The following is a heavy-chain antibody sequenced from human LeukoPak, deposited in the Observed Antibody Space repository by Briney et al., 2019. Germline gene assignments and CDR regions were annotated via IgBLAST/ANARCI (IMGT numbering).Heavy chain of an antibody. CDR1: GGSISSGDYY. J-gene: IGHJ4*02. Sequence: SETLSLTCTVSGGSISSGDYYWSWIRQPRGKGLEWIGYIYYSGSTYYNPSLKSRVTISVDTSKNQFSLKLSSVTAADTAVYYCARYSFGDYYDSSGKGSFDYWGQGTLVTVSS. CDR3: ARYSFGDYYDSSGKGSFDY. CDR2: IYYSGST. D-gene: IGHD3-22*01. V-gene: IGHV4-30-4*01.